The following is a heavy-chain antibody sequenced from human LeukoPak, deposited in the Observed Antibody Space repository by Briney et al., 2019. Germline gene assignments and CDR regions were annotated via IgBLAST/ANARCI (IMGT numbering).Heavy chain of an antibody. D-gene: IGHD3-3*01. CDR2: INPNSGGT. CDR3: ARDHADWGGAVVRFWGEGMDV. V-gene: IGHV1-2*06. Sequence: GESLKISCKDSGYTFTGYYMHWVRQAPGQGLEWMGRINPNSGGTNYAQKFQGRVTMTRDTSISTAYMELSRLRSDDTAVYYCARDHADWGGAVVRFWGEGMDVWGQGTTVTVSS. J-gene: IGHJ6*02. CDR1: GYTFTGYY.